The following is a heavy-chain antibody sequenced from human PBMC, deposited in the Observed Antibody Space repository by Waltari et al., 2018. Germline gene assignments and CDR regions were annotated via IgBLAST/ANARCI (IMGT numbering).Heavy chain of an antibody. CDR1: GGSISSSSYY. Sequence: QLQLQESGPGLVKPSETLSLTCTVSGGSISSSSYYWGWIRQPPGKGLEWIGSIYYSGSTYYTPSLKSRVTISVDTSKNQFSLKLSSVTAADTAVYYCAREEGVLWYFDLWGRGTLVTVSS. J-gene: IGHJ2*01. CDR3: AREEGVLWYFDL. V-gene: IGHV4-39*02. CDR2: IYYSGST.